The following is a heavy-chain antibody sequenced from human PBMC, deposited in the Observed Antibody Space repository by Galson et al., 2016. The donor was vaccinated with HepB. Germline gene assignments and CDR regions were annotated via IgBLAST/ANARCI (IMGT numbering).Heavy chain of an antibody. CDR3: ARNPDSHYYHYHHSLDV. J-gene: IGHJ6*04. CDR2: INAGNGNA. CDR1: GYNFSRYP. D-gene: IGHD2-15*01. Sequence: SVKVSCKASGYNFSRYPMHWVRQAPGQSLEWMGWINAGNGNAKYSQKFQGRVTITRYTTASTAYMEFSSLSSEDAAVYYCARNPDSHYYHYHHSLDVGGEGATVTVSS. V-gene: IGHV1-3*01.